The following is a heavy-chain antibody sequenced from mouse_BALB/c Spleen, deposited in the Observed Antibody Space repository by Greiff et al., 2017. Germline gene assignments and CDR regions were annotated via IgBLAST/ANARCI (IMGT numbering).Heavy chain of an antibody. V-gene: IGHV5-6*01. CDR2: ISSGGSYT. J-gene: IGHJ4*01. Sequence: EVMLVESGGDLVKPGGSLKLSCAASGFTFSSYGMSWVRQTPDKRLEWVATISSGGSYTYYPDSVKGRFTISRDNAKNTLYLQMSSLKSEDTAMYYCARHEASMDYWGQGTSVTVSS. CDR1: GFTFSSYG. CDR3: ARHEASMDY.